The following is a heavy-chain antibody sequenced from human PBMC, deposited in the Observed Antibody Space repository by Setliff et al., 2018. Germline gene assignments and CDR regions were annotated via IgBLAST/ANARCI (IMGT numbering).Heavy chain of an antibody. J-gene: IGHJ4*02. Sequence: SETLSLTCTVSGDSISRYYWSWIRKTPGKGLEWIGYIQSGATKYNTSLVSRVSMSVDTSKNQFSLKLSYVTPVDTAVYYCARDQFSRGWYGAPESYFVCWGQGILVTSPQ. D-gene: IGHD6-19*01. CDR1: GDSISRYY. CDR2: IQSGAT. CDR3: ARDQFSRGWYGAPESYFVC. V-gene: IGHV4-59*01.